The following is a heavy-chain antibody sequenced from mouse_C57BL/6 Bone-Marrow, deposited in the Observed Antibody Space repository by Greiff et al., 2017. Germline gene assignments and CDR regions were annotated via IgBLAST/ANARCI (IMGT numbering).Heavy chain of an antibody. CDR2: IDPSDSYT. Sequence: QVQLQQSGAELVMPGASVKLSCKASGYTFTSYWMHWVKQRPGQGLGWIGEIDPSDSYTNYNQKFKGKSTLTVDKSSSTAYMQLSSLTSEDSAVYDCARKGVCDYDGGFAYWGQGTLVTVSA. CDR1: GYTFTSYW. D-gene: IGHD2-4*01. V-gene: IGHV1-69*01. J-gene: IGHJ3*01. CDR3: ARKGVCDYDGGFAY.